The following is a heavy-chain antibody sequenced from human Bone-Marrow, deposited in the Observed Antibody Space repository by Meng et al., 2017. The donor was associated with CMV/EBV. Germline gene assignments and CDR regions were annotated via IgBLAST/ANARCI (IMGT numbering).Heavy chain of an antibody. J-gene: IGHJ3*02. CDR3: AKGSYCSSTSCYRGAFDI. Sequence: GGSLRLSCAASGFTFSSYGMHWVRQAPGKGLEWVAFIRYDGSNKYYADSVKGRFTISRDNSKNTLYLQMNSLRAEDTAVYYCAKGSYCSSTSCYRGAFDIWGQGTIVTVSS. CDR1: GFTFSSYG. D-gene: IGHD2-2*02. CDR2: IRYDGSNK. V-gene: IGHV3-30*02.